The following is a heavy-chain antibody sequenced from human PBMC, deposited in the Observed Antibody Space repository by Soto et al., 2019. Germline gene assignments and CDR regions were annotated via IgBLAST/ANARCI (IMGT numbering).Heavy chain of an antibody. V-gene: IGHV3-30-3*01. J-gene: IGHJ4*02. Sequence: QVQLVESGGGVVQPGRSLRLSCAASGFTFSSYAMHWVRQAPGKGLEWVAVISYDGSNKYYADSVKGRFTISRDNSKNTLYLQMNSLRAEDTAVYYCPSELFDYWGQGTPVTVSS. CDR3: PSELFDY. CDR1: GFTFSSYA. CDR2: ISYDGSNK.